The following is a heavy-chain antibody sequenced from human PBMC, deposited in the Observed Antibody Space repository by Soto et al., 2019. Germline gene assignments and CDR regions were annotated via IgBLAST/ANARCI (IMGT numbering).Heavy chain of an antibody. CDR1: GSTFTRYD. CDR2: MNPNSGNT. V-gene: IGHV1-8*01. Sequence: ASVKVSCQASGSTFTRYDINWVRQATGQGLEWMGWMNPNSGNTGYAQKFQGRVTMTRNTSISTAYMELSSLRSEDTAVYYCARGPVNALDYWGQGTLVTVSS. CDR3: ARGPVNALDY. D-gene: IGHD4-17*01. J-gene: IGHJ4*02.